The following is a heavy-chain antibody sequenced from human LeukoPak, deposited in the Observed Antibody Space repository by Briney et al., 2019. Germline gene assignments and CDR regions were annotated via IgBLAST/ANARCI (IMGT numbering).Heavy chain of an antibody. V-gene: IGHV1-8*01. CDR1: GYTFTSYD. CDR3: AGGTAAATANYYYYGMDV. Sequence: ASVKVSCKASGYTFTSYDINWVRQATGQGLEWMGWMNPNSGNTGYAQKFQGRVTMTRNTSISTAYMELSSLRSEDTAVYYCAGGTAAATANYYYYGMDVWGQGTTVTVSS. J-gene: IGHJ6*02. CDR2: MNPNSGNT. D-gene: IGHD6-13*01.